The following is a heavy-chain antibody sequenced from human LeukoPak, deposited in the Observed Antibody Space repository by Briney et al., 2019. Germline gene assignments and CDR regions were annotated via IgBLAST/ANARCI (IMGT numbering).Heavy chain of an antibody. D-gene: IGHD2-2*01. J-gene: IGHJ5*02. Sequence: GASVKVSCMASGGTFSSYAISWVRQAPGQGLEWMGGIIPIFGTANYAQKFQGRVTITTDESTSTAYMELSSLRSEDTAVYYCARGDIVVDGNWFDPWGQGTLVTVSS. CDR2: IIPIFGTA. CDR1: GGTFSSYA. V-gene: IGHV1-69*05. CDR3: ARGDIVVDGNWFDP.